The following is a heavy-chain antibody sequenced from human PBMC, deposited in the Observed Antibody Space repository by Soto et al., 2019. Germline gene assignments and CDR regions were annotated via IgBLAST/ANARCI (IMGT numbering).Heavy chain of an antibody. Sequence: QLQLQESGPGLVKPSETLSLLCTVSGDSISSGNYYWGWIRQPPGKGLEWIGNIYYTGSTYYNPSLKSRVTISADTSKNHFSLHLSSVTAADTAVYYCARRAGAYNRIDYWGQGTLVTVSS. CDR3: ARRAGAYNRIDY. D-gene: IGHD1-1*01. J-gene: IGHJ4*02. V-gene: IGHV4-39*01. CDR1: GDSISSGNYY. CDR2: IYYTGST.